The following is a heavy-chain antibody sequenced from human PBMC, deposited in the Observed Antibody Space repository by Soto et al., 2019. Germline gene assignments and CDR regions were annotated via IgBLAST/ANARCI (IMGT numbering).Heavy chain of an antibody. D-gene: IGHD3-16*01. CDR2: IIPIFGTA. CDR1: GCTFSSYA. CDR3: ARDQGGLQYFQH. V-gene: IGHV1-69*13. Sequence: VKVSCKASGCTFSSYAISWVLQAPGQGLEWMGGIIPIFGTANYAQKFQGRVTITADESTSTAYMELSSLRSEDTAVYYCARDQGGLQYFQHWGQGTLVTVSS. J-gene: IGHJ1*01.